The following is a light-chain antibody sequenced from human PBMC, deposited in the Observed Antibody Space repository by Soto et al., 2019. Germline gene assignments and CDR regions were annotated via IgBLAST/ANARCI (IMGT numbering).Light chain of an antibody. V-gene: IGKV1-9*01. CDR3: QKHVSLPGS. CDR1: QGIGRF. Sequence: DIQLTQSPSFLSASVGDRVTIACRASQGIGRFLVWYQQKPGKDPKVLIYAASTLQSGVPSRFSGSGSRTEFTLTFSGLQPEDSATYYCQKHVSLPGSFGQGTKLEIK. CDR2: AAS. J-gene: IGKJ2*01.